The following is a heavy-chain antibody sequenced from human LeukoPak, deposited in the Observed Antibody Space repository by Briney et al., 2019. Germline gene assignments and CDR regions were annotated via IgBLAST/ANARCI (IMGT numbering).Heavy chain of an antibody. D-gene: IGHD4-23*01. CDR3: ARDRRWYRGQYWFDP. CDR2: IYHSGST. V-gene: IGHV4-30-2*01. Sequence: PSETLSLTCAVSGGSISSGGYSWSWLRQPPGKGLEWIGYIYHSGSTYYNPSLKSRVTISVDRSKNQFSLKLSSVTAADTAVYYCARDRRWYRGQYWFDPWGQGTLVTVSS. CDR1: GGSISSGGYS. J-gene: IGHJ5*02.